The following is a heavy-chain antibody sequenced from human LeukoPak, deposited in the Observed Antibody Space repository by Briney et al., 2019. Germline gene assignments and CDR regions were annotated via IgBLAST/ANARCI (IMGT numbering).Heavy chain of an antibody. CDR2: IYNVRNT. Sequence: SETLSLTCSASGASTSDKYWSWIRQSPGRTLEWIGHIYNVRNTKYNPSLTSRVTISVDTSKNQFSLSLTSVTAADTAMYYCAQTTGWPGFDFWGPGALVTVSS. CDR1: GASTSDKY. CDR3: AQTTGWPGFDF. V-gene: IGHV4-59*01. J-gene: IGHJ4*02. D-gene: IGHD6-19*01.